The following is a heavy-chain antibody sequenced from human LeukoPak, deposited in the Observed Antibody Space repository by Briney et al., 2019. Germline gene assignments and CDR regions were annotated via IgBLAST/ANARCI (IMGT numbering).Heavy chain of an antibody. CDR2: TSYGGSNK. D-gene: IGHD4-23*01. V-gene: IGHV3-30*18. J-gene: IGHJ3*02. Sequence: SGGSLRLSCAASGFPFSSFGIHWVRQAPGRGLEWVAVTSYGGSNKYYADSVKGRFTISRDNSKNTLYLQMNSLRAEDTAVYYCAKDYGGNNYDTLDIWGQGTMVAVSS. CDR3: AKDYGGNNYDTLDI. CDR1: GFPFSSFG.